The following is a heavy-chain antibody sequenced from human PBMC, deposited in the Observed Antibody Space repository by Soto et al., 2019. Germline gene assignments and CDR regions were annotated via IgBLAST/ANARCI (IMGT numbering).Heavy chain of an antibody. D-gene: IGHD2-21*01. J-gene: IGHJ5*02. Sequence: QTGGSLRLSCAASGFTFSSYAMSWVRQAPGKGLEWVSAISGSGGSTYYADSVKGRFTISRDNSKNTLYLQMNSLRAEDTAVYYCAKEGLVKEVEGFNPRGGWFDPWGQGTLVTVSS. V-gene: IGHV3-23*01. CDR3: AKEGLVKEVEGFNPRGGWFDP. CDR2: ISGSGGST. CDR1: GFTFSSYA.